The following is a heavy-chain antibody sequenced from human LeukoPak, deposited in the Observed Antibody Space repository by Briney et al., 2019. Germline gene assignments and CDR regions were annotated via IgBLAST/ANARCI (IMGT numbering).Heavy chain of an antibody. CDR2: ISGSGGST. CDR1: GFTFSNYA. D-gene: IGHD4-23*01. J-gene: IGHJ4*02. CDR3: AKDLILGGNSVRGFDY. V-gene: IGHV3-23*01. Sequence: GGSLRLSCAASGFTFSNYAMSWVRQAPGKGLEWVSAISGSGGSTYYADSVKGRFTISRDNSKNTLYLQMTSLRAEDTAVYYCAKDLILGGNSVRGFDYWGQGTLVTVSS.